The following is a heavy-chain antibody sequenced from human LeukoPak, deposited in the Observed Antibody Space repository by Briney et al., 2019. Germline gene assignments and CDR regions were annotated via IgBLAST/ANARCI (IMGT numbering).Heavy chain of an antibody. CDR3: ATGNYYDSSGFDY. CDR1: GGSISSYY. V-gene: IGHV4-59*01. CDR2: IYYSGST. D-gene: IGHD3-22*01. J-gene: IGHJ4*02. Sequence: SETLSLTCTASGGSISSYYWSWIRQPPGKGLEWIGYIYYSGSTNYNPSLKSRVTISVDTSKNQFSLKLSSVTATDTAVYYCATGNYYDSSGFDYWGQGTLVTVSS.